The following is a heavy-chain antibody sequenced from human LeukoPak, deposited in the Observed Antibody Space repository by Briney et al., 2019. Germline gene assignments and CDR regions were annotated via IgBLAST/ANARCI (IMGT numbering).Heavy chain of an antibody. CDR3: ARDRRIQHYYYGMDV. Sequence: PSETLSLTCTVSGGSISSYYWSRIRQPPGKGLEWIGYIYYSGSTNYNPSLKSRVTISVDTSKNQFSLKLSSVTAADTAVYYCARDRRIQHYYYGMDVWGQGTTVTVSS. D-gene: IGHD5-18*01. CDR1: GGSISSYY. CDR2: IYYSGST. V-gene: IGHV4-59*01. J-gene: IGHJ6*02.